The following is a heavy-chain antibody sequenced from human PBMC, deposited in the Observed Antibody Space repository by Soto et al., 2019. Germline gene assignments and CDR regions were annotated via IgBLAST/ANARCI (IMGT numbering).Heavy chain of an antibody. V-gene: IGHV1-3*05. CDR3: ARDLDTAMARVPLNYYYGMDV. CDR2: INAGNGNT. J-gene: IGHJ6*02. CDR1: GYTFSSYA. Sequence: QVQLVQSGAEEKKPGGSVKVSSKASGYTFSSYAMHWVRQAPGQRLEWMGWINAGNGNTKYSQKFQGRVTITRDTSASTAYMELSSLRSEDTAVYYCARDLDTAMARVPLNYYYGMDVWGQGTTVTVSS. D-gene: IGHD5-18*01.